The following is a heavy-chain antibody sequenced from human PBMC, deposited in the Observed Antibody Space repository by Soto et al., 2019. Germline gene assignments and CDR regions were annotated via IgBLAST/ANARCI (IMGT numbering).Heavy chain of an antibody. CDR3: ARAVAAPYYYYGTDV. CDR1: GYTFSTSG. Sequence: QVQLVQSGAEVRKPGASVKVSCKASGYTFSTSGMSWLRQAPGQGLEWMGWISTYNGDTNDAPKFQDRGPMTSDTFASTVYREVRSLRSEDTAVYYCARAVAAPYYYYGTDVGGQGTRVTVSS. V-gene: IGHV1-18*01. D-gene: IGHD6-19*01. J-gene: IGHJ6*02. CDR2: ISTYNGDT.